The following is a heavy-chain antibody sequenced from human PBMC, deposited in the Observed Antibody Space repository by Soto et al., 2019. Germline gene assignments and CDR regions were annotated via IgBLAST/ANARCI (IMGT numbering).Heavy chain of an antibody. CDR2: IYYSGDT. CDR1: GGSISSSSYY. J-gene: IGHJ4*02. D-gene: IGHD5-12*01. Sequence: SETLSLTCTVSGGSISSSSYYWGWIRQPPGKVLEWIGTIYYSGDTYYNPSLKSRVTISVDTSKNQFSLKLSSVTAADTAVYYCARAYGGYADYWGQGALVTVSS. V-gene: IGHV4-39*07. CDR3: ARAYGGYADY.